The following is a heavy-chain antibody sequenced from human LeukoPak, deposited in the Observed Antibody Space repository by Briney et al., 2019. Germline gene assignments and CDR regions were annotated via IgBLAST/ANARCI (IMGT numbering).Heavy chain of an antibody. V-gene: IGHV1-2*02. Sequence: RASVKVSCKASGYTFTGYYIHWVRQAPGQGLEWMGGINPNSGGTNYPQKFQGRVTMTRDTSISTAYMDLSRLRSDDTAVYYCARPDYGGNSFDYWGQGTLVTVSP. CDR2: INPNSGGT. CDR3: ARPDYGGNSFDY. J-gene: IGHJ4*02. CDR1: GYTFTGYY. D-gene: IGHD4-23*01.